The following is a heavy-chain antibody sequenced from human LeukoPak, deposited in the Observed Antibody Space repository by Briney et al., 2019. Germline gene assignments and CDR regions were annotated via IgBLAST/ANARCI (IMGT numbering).Heavy chain of an antibody. Sequence: PGGSLRLSCAASGSTFSSYGMHWVRQAPGKGLEWVAFIRYDGSNKYYADSVKGRFTISRDNSKNTLYLQMNSLRAEDTAVYYCARVFTAGGSYSLYYYMDVWGKGTTVTVSS. V-gene: IGHV3-30*02. CDR2: IRYDGSNK. CDR1: GSTFSSYG. J-gene: IGHJ6*03. D-gene: IGHD1-26*01. CDR3: ARVFTAGGSYSLYYYMDV.